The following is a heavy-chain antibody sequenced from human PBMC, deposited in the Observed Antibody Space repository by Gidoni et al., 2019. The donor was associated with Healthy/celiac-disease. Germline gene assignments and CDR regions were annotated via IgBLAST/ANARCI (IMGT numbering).Heavy chain of an antibody. D-gene: IGHD3-3*01. CDR3: ARTLRFLEDVYYGMDV. CDR1: GGSISRGRYY. CDR2: IYTSGST. J-gene: IGHJ6*02. Sequence: QVQLQESGPGLVKPSQPLSLTCTVSGGSISRGRYYWSWSRQPAGKGLEWIGRIYTSGSTNYNPSLKSRVTISVDTSKNQFSLKLSSVTAADTAVYYCARTLRFLEDVYYGMDVWGQGTTVTVSS. V-gene: IGHV4-61*02.